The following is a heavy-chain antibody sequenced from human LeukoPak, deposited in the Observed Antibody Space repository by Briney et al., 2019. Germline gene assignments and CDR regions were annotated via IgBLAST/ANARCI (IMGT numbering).Heavy chain of an antibody. CDR3: ARDGDSSSLAFDI. CDR2: IYYSGST. J-gene: IGHJ3*02. V-gene: IGHV4-59*01. CDR1: GGSISGNY. D-gene: IGHD6-6*01. Sequence: SETLSLTCTVSGGSISGNYWSWIRQPPGKGLEWIGYIYYSGSTNYNPSLKSRVTISVDTSKNQFSLKLSSVTAADTAVYYCARDGDSSSLAFDIWGQGTMVTVSS.